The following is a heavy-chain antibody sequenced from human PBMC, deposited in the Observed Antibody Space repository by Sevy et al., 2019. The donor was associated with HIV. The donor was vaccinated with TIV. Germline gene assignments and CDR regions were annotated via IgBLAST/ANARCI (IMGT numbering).Heavy chain of an antibody. CDR2: ISSNSGYI. D-gene: IGHD1-1*01. Sequence: GGSLRLSCAASGFTFSSYRMTWVRQAPGKGLEWVSCISSNSGYINYADSVKGRLTISRDNSKNLLYLQMDSLRAEDTAVYYCARAVLEISTWRSDYWGQGTLVTVSS. J-gene: IGHJ4*02. V-gene: IGHV3-21*01. CDR1: GFTFSSYR. CDR3: ARAVLEISTWRSDY.